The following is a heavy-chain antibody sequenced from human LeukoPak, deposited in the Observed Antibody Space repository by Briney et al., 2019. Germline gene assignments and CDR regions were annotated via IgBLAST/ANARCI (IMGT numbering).Heavy chain of an antibody. CDR2: IHISGST. CDR3: ARERLRVRLGYYYYMDV. V-gene: IGHV4-61*09. Sequence: SETLSLTCTVSGGSISSGSYCWSWIRQPAGKGLEWIGHIHISGSTNYNPSLKSRVTISLDKSKNQFSLKLSFVTAADTAVYYCARERLRVRLGYYYYMDVWGKGTTVTVSS. J-gene: IGHJ6*03. CDR1: GGSISSGSYC. D-gene: IGHD3-16*01.